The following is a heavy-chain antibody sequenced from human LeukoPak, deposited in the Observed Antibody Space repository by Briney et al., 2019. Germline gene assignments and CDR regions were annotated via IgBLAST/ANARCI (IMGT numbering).Heavy chain of an antibody. Sequence: GGSLRLSCAASGLTFSSYAMSWVRQAPGKGLEWVSAISGSGGSTYYGDSVKGRFTISRDNSKNTLYLQMNSLRAEDTAVYYCAISGLHPNFDYWGQGTLATVSS. D-gene: IGHD5-24*01. V-gene: IGHV3-23*01. CDR1: GLTFSSYA. CDR2: ISGSGGST. J-gene: IGHJ4*02. CDR3: AISGLHPNFDY.